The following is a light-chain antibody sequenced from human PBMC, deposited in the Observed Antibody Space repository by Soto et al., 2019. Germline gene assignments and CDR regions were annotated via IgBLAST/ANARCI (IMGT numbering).Light chain of an antibody. Sequence: LTQSPSSLSASVGDRVTITCRASQGISSYLAWYQQKPGQAPRLLIYGASSRATGTPDRFSGSGSGTDFTLTISRLEPEDFAVYYCQQYGNSQLTFGGGTNVEIK. J-gene: IGKJ4*01. CDR2: GAS. V-gene: IGKV3-20*01. CDR3: QQYGNSQLT. CDR1: QGISSY.